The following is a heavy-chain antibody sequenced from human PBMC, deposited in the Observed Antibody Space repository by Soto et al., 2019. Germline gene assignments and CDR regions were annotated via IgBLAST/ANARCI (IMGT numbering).Heavy chain of an antibody. V-gene: IGHV4-31*03. CDR1: GGSISSGGYY. Sequence: QVQLQASGPGLVKPSQTLSLTCTVSGGSISSGGYYWSWIRQHPGKGLEWIGYIYYSGSTYYNPSLKSRVTISVDTSKNQFSLKLSSVTAADTAVYYCARDGPDTAPTNYYGMDVWGQGTTVTVSS. CDR2: IYYSGST. CDR3: ARDGPDTAPTNYYGMDV. J-gene: IGHJ6*02. D-gene: IGHD1-26*01.